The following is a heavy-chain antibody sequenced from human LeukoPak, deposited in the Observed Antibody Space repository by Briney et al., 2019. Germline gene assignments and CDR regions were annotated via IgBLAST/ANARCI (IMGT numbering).Heavy chain of an antibody. CDR1: GIIISTYA. CDR3: ARDFWSGYYTED. V-gene: IGHV3-48*04. J-gene: IGHJ4*02. Sequence: GGSLRLSCEFSGIIISTYAMNWVRQAPGKGLEWISYISGSSSGSTSITQYADSVKGRFTISRDNAKNSLHLQMDSLSAEDTAVYYCARDFWSGYYTEDWGQGALVIVSS. D-gene: IGHD3-3*01. CDR2: ISGSSSGSTSIT.